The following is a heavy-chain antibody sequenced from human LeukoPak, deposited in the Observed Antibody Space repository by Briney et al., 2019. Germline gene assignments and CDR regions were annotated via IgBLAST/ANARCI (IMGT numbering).Heavy chain of an antibody. CDR2: ISSSGSTI. V-gene: IGHV3-48*03. Sequence: PGGSLRLSCAASGFTFSSYEMNWVRQAPGKGLEWVSYISSSGSTIYYADSVKGRFTISRDNAKNSLYLQMNSLRAEDAAVYYCARESDSSGYYHGPIDYWGQGTLVTVSS. CDR1: GFTFSSYE. CDR3: ARESDSSGYYHGPIDY. D-gene: IGHD3-22*01. J-gene: IGHJ4*02.